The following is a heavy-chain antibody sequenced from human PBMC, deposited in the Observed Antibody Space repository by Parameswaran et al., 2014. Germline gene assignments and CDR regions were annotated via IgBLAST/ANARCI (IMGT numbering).Heavy chain of an antibody. D-gene: IGHD6-13*01. V-gene: IGHV1-69*01. J-gene: IGHJ6*02. CDR2: IIPIFGTA. Sequence: RLVRQAPGQGLEWMGGIIPIFGTANYAQKFQGRVTITADESTSTAYMELSSLRSEDTAVYYCARVRSSSWEPYYYYGMDVWGQGTTVTVSS. CDR3: ARVRSSSWEPYYYYGMDV.